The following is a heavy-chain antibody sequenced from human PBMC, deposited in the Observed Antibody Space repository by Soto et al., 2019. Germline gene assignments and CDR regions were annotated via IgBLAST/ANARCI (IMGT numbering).Heavy chain of an antibody. CDR3: ARCNLMTTPSFYGMDV. V-gene: IGHV4-59*01. Sequence: TVSGGSISSYYWSWIRQPPGKGLEWIGYIYYSGSTNYNPPLKSRVTISVDTSKNQFSLKLSSVTAADTAVYYCARCNLMTTPSFYGMDVWGQGTTVTVSS. CDR2: IYYSGST. CDR1: GGSISSYY. D-gene: IGHD4-4*01. J-gene: IGHJ6*02.